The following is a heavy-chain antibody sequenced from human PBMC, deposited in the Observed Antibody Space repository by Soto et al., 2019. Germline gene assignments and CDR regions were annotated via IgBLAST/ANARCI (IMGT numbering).Heavy chain of an antibody. CDR3: AKNHFAEVGATSSFYYYYGMDV. J-gene: IGHJ6*04. D-gene: IGHD1-26*01. Sequence: QVQLVESGGGVVQPGRSLRLSCAASGFTFSSYGMHWVRQAPGKGLEWVAVISYDGSNKYYADSVKGRFTISRDNSKNTLNLQMISLRAEDTAVYYCAKNHFAEVGATSSFYYYYGMDVWGKVTTVAVS. CDR1: GFTFSSYG. CDR2: ISYDGSNK. V-gene: IGHV3-30*18.